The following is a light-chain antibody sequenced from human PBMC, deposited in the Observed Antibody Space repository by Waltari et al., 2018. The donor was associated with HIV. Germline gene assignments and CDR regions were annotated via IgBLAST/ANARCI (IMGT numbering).Light chain of an antibody. CDR1: SSDVGGYNY. J-gene: IGLJ2*01. V-gene: IGLV2-8*01. CDR3: SSYAGSNNVV. CDR2: AVS. Sequence: QSALTQPPSASGSPGQSVPISCTGTSSDVGGYNYVSWYQQHAGKAPKLMIYAVSKRPSGVPDRFFGSKSGNTASLTVSGLQAEDEADYYCSSYAGSNNVVFGGGTKLTVL.